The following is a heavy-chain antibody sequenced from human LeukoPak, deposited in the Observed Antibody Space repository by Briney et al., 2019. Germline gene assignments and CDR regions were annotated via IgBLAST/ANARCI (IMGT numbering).Heavy chain of an antibody. CDR1: GGSITGYS. CDR2: IYYSGGT. CDR3: ARLGNWEGRRYFDY. V-gene: IGHV4-59*08. Sequence: PSETLSLTCSVSGGSITGYSWSWIRQPPGKGLEWIGYIYYSGGTNYNPSLKSRVTISVDTSKNQFSLKLSSVTAADTAVYYCARLGNWEGRRYFDYWGQGTLVTVSS. J-gene: IGHJ4*02. D-gene: IGHD7-27*01.